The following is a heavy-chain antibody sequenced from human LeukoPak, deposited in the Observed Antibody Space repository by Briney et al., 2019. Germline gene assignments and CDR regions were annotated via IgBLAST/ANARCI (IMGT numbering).Heavy chain of an antibody. J-gene: IGHJ4*02. CDR2: ISSSSRTI. CDR3: AKRAAADPFDY. CDR1: GFTFSSYS. D-gene: IGHD6-13*01. V-gene: IGHV3-48*01. Sequence: PGGSLRLSCAASGFTFSSYSMNWVRQAPGKGLEWVSYISSSSRTIYYADSVKGRFTISRDNAKNSLYLQMNSLRAEDTAVYYCAKRAAADPFDYWGQGALVTVSS.